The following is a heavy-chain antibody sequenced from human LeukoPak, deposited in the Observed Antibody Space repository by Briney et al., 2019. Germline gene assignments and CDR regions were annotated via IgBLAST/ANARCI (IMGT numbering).Heavy chain of an antibody. J-gene: IGHJ4*02. Sequence: GGALRLSCAASGFTFSSYCLNWVRQAPGKGLEGVSAISTSSSYIYYPDSVMGRFTISRDNAKNSLYLQMNTERADDTSVYYCARGSGDGITGTRGYFDYWGQGTLVTVSS. D-gene: IGHD1-20*01. CDR3: ARGSGDGITGTRGYFDY. CDR2: ISTSSSYI. CDR1: GFTFSSYC. V-gene: IGHV3-21*01.